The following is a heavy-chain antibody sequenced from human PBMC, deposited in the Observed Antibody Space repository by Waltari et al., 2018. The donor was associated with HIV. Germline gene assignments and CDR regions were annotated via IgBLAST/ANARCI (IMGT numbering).Heavy chain of an antibody. CDR1: GYSFTSYW. D-gene: IGHD1-26*01. J-gene: IGHJ3*01. CDR3: ARRLVGADGFEV. V-gene: IGHV5-51*03. CDR2: VYPADSDI. Sequence: EVQLVQSGAEMKKPGDSLKISCKASGYSFTSYWNGWVRQMPGRGLEWMGVVYPADSDITYSPSFRGQVTISVDTSISVAYLQWRSLKASDTAIYFCARRLVGADGFEVWGQGTLVTVSS.